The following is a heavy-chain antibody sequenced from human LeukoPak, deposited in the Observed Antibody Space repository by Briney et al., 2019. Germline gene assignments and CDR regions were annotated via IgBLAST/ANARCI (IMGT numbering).Heavy chain of an antibody. CDR2: ISAYNGNT. Sequence: ASVKVSCKASGYTFTSYGISWVRQAPGQGLEWMGWISAYNGNTNYAQKLQGRVTMTTDTPTSTAYMELRSLRSDDTAVYYCARDKGSGYDDYFDYWGQGTLVTVSS. J-gene: IGHJ4*02. V-gene: IGHV1-18*01. D-gene: IGHD5-12*01. CDR3: ARDKGSGYDDYFDY. CDR1: GYTFTSYG.